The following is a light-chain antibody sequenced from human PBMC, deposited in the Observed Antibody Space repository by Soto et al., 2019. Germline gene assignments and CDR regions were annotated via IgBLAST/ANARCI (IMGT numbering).Light chain of an antibody. CDR3: QQFYNWPRT. CDR1: QSVSSN. CDR2: GAS. V-gene: IGKV3-15*01. Sequence: EIVMTQSPGTLSVSSGERTTPSCRASQSVSSNLAWYQQKPGQAPRLLIYGASTRATGIPARFSGSGSETEFTLTISSLQSEDFAVYYCQQFYNWPRTFGQGTKVDIK. J-gene: IGKJ1*01.